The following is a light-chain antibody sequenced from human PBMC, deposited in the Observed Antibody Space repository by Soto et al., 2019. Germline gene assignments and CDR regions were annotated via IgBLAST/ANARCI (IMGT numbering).Light chain of an antibody. V-gene: IGLV1-40*01. Sequence: QSVLTQPPSVSGAPGRRVTISCTGSSSNIGAGYVHWYQQLPGTAPKLLIYGNSNRPSGAPDRFSGSKSGTSASLAITGLQAEDEADYYCQSYDSSLSGSVFGGGTKVTVL. J-gene: IGLJ3*02. CDR3: QSYDSSLSGSV. CDR2: GNS. CDR1: SSNIGAGYV.